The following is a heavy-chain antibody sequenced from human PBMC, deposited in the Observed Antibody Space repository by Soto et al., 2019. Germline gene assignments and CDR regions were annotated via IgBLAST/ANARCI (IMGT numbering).Heavy chain of an antibody. Sequence: SETLSLTCAVSGYSISSGYYWGWIRQPPGKGLEWIGSIYHSGSTYYNPSLKSRVTISVDTSKNQFSLKLSSVTAADTAVYYCARALLYFDWLFPRGCIDPWGQGTLVTVS. D-gene: IGHD3-9*01. CDR2: IYHSGST. V-gene: IGHV4-38-2*01. J-gene: IGHJ5*02. CDR1: GYSISSGYY. CDR3: ARALLYFDWLFPRGCIDP.